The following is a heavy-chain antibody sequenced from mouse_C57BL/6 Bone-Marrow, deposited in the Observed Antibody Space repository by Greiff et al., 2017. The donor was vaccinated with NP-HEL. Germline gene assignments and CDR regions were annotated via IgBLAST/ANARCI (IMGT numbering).Heavy chain of an antibody. J-gene: IGHJ3*01. V-gene: IGHV6-6*01. D-gene: IGHD1-1*01. CDR2: IRNKANNHAT. CDR1: GFTFSDAW. Sequence: EVKLMESGGGLVQPGGSMKLSCAASGFTFSDAWMDWVRQSPEKGLEWVAEIRNKANNHATYYAESVKGRFTISRDDSKSSVYLQMNSLIAEDTGIYYCTVYYYGSSPVAYWGQGTLVTVSA. CDR3: TVYYYGSSPVAY.